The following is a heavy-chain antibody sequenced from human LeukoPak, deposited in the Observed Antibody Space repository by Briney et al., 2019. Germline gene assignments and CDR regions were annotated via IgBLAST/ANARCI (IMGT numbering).Heavy chain of an antibody. CDR3: ARVRRGYYGSGSYLDY. J-gene: IGHJ4*02. Sequence: ASVKVSCKASGYTFTGYYMHWVRQAPGQGLEWMGWINPNSGGTNYAQKFQGRVTMTRDTSISTAYMELSRLRSDDTAVYYCARVRRGYYGSGSYLDYWGQGTLVTVSS. CDR2: INPNSGGT. D-gene: IGHD3-10*01. V-gene: IGHV1-2*02. CDR1: GYTFTGYY.